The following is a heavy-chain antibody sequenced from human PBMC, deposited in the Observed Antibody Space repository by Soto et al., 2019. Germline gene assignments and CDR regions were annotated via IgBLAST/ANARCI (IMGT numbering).Heavy chain of an antibody. CDR3: ARARDMDTAMV. CDR1: GGSISSYY. V-gene: IGHV4-59*01. Sequence: QVQLQESGPGLVKPSETLSLTCTVSGGSISSYYWSWIRQPPGKGLEWIGYIYYSGSTNYNPSLKSRVTLSVDTSKNQFSLKLSSVTAADTAVYYCARARDMDTAMVWGQGTLVTVSS. CDR2: IYYSGST. J-gene: IGHJ4*02. D-gene: IGHD5-18*01.